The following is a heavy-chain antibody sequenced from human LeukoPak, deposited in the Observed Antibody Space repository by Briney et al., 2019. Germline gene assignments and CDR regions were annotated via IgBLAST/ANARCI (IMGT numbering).Heavy chain of an antibody. CDR3: FCGGDSEDY. J-gene: IGHJ4*02. D-gene: IGHD2-21*02. V-gene: IGHV4-30-4*01. CDR2: IHYSGST. CDR1: GGSISSGDYY. Sequence: PSQTLSLTCAVSGGSISSGDYYWSWIRQPPGKGLEWIGYIHYSGSTNYNPSLKSRITISVDTSKNQFSLRLSSVTAADTAVYYCFCGGDSEDYWGQGTLVTVSS.